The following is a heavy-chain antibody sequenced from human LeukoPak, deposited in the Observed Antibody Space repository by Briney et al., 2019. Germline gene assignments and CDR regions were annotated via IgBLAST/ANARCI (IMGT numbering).Heavy chain of an antibody. V-gene: IGHV3-21*01. CDR1: GFTFSTYI. Sequence: GGSLRLSCAASGFTFSTYIMTWVRQAPGKGLEWVSSISGTSSYIYYADSVKGRFTISRDNAKDSLNLQMNSLRAEDTAIYYCARDSADDSSGYYPFDYWGQGTQVSVSS. CDR3: ARDSADDSSGYYPFDY. D-gene: IGHD3-22*01. CDR2: ISGTSSYI. J-gene: IGHJ4*02.